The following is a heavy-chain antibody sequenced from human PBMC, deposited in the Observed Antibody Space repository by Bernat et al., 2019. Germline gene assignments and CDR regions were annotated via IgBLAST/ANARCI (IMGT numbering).Heavy chain of an antibody. CDR2: ISGGGGST. Sequence: EVQLLESGGGLVQPGGSLRLSCAASGFTFNSYAVSWVRQAPGKGLEWVSGISGGGGSTYYADSVKGRFTISRDNSKNTLYLQMNSLRAEDTAVYYCAKGPYYDILTGYPNDFDYWGQGTLVTVSS. D-gene: IGHD3-9*01. V-gene: IGHV3-23*01. J-gene: IGHJ4*02. CDR1: GFTFNSYA. CDR3: AKGPYYDILTGYPNDFDY.